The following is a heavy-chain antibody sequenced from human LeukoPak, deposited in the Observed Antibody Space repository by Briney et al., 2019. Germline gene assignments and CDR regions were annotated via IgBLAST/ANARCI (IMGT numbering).Heavy chain of an antibody. CDR2: INPNSGGT. CDR1: GYTFTGYY. J-gene: IGHJ4*02. CDR3: ARGLRQWLVTGSYFDY. V-gene: IGHV1-2*02. D-gene: IGHD6-19*01. Sequence: ASVKVSCKASGYTFTGYYMHWVRQAPGQGLERMGWINPNSGGTNYAQKFQGRVTMTRDTSISTAYMELSRLRSDDTAVYYCARGLRQWLVTGSYFDYWGQGTLVTVSS.